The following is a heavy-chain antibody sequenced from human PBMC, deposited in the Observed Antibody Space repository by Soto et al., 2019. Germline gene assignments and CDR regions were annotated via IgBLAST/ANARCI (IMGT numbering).Heavy chain of an antibody. CDR2: VNHAGST. D-gene: IGHD4-4*01. Sequence: SETMSLTCAVYSGSFSVYYWNWIRQSPGKGLEWIGEVNHAGSTNYNPSLKSRVTISVDSSKNQFSLKLSSVTAADTAVYFCARDSTLRAACDIWGQGTMVTVSS. CDR1: SGSFSVYY. V-gene: IGHV4-34*01. J-gene: IGHJ3*02. CDR3: ARDSTLRAACDI.